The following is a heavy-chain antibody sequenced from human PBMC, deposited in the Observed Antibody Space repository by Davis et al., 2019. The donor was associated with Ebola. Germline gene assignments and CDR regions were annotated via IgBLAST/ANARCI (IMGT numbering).Heavy chain of an antibody. V-gene: IGHV4-59*01. CDR3: ARVQLEDGMDV. J-gene: IGHJ6*02. CDR1: GGSISSYY. Sequence: SETLFLTCTVSGGSISSYYWSWIRQPPGKGLEWIGYIYYSGSTNYNPSLKSRVTISVDTSKNQFSLKLSSVTAADTAVYYCARVQLEDGMDVWGQGTTVTVSS. D-gene: IGHD1-1*01. CDR2: IYYSGST.